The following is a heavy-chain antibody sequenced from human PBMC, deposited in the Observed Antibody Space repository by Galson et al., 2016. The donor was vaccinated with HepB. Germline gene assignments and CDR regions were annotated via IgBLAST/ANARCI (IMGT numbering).Heavy chain of an antibody. CDR1: GFTFSGYG. D-gene: IGHD2-2*01. J-gene: IGHJ6*04. CDR2: DSMDGRRK. Sequence: SLRLSCAASGFTFSGYGMHWVRQAPGKGLEWLAADSMDGRRKFYADSVKGRFTISRDNFKNTLSLQMNSLTADDTAIYYCVQGSTAPAVWGKGTTVTVSS. V-gene: IGHV3-30*18. CDR3: VQGSTAPAV.